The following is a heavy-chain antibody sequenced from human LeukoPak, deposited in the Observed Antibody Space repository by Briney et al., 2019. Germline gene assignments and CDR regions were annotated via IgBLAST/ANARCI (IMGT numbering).Heavy chain of an antibody. J-gene: IGHJ4*02. CDR1: GFSVGDYA. CDR2: IRSKTYGATA. V-gene: IGHV3-49*04. D-gene: IGHD6-19*01. CDR3: TTYRVGEQWMIPNY. Sequence: GGSLRLSCAASGFSVGDYAMSWVRQAPGKGLEWVGFIRSKTYGATADYAASVEGRFTISRDDSRNTLYLQMNSLKTEDTAVYYCTTYRVGEQWMIPNYWGQGTLVTVSS.